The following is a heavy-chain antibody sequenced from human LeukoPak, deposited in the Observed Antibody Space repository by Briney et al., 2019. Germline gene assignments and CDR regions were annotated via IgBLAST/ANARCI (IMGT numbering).Heavy chain of an antibody. CDR2: IYYSGST. J-gene: IGHJ5*02. CDR3: ARLVYGSGSLMDP. V-gene: IGHV4-39*01. Sequence: SETLSLTCTVSGGSISSYYWGWIRQPPGKGLEWIGSIYYSGSTYYNPSLKSRVTISVDTSKNQFSLKLSSVTAADTAVYYCARLVYGSGSLMDPWGQGTLVTVSS. D-gene: IGHD3-10*01. CDR1: GGSISSYY.